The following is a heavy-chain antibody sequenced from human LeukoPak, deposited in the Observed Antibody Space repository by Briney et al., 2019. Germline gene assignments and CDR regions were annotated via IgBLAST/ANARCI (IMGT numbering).Heavy chain of an antibody. CDR2: SIPIFGTA. CDR3: ARRTQICSSTSCSLYYFDS. J-gene: IGHJ4*02. V-gene: IGHV1-69*05. CDR1: GGTFSSSA. Sequence: ASVKVSCKASGGTFSSSAISWVRQAPGQGLEWMGGSIPIFGTANYAQKFQGRVTITTDESTSTAYMELSSLRSEDTAVYYCARRTQICSSTSCSLYYFDSWGQGTLVTVSS. D-gene: IGHD2-2*01.